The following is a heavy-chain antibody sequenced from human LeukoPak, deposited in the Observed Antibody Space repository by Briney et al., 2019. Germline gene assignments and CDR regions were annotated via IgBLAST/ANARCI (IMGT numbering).Heavy chain of an antibody. CDR1: GFTFSSYG. Sequence: GGSLRLSCAASGFTFSSYGMHWVRQAPGKGLEWVAVISYDGSNKYYADSVKGRFTISRDNSKNTVYLQMNSLRAEDTAVYYCARDGVSEYSSGWYGGRDAFDIWGQGTMITVSS. CDR3: ARDGVSEYSSGWYGGRDAFDI. CDR2: ISYDGSNK. V-gene: IGHV3-30*03. J-gene: IGHJ3*02. D-gene: IGHD6-19*01.